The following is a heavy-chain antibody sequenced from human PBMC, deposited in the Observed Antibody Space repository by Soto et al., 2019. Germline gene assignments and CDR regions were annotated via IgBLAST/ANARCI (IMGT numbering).Heavy chain of an antibody. CDR3: ASRGYYFGSGSFFDS. J-gene: IGHJ4*02. Sequence: QVQLQESGPGLVKPSGTLSLTCAVSGSTLYSTNWWSWVRQPPGKGLEWIGEIYHSGNTNYNPSLKSRVTLSIDTSKNQCSLNLTSVTAADTAVYYCASRGYYFGSGSFFDSWGQGTLVTVSS. D-gene: IGHD3-10*01. V-gene: IGHV4-4*02. CDR2: IYHSGNT. CDR1: GSTLYSTNW.